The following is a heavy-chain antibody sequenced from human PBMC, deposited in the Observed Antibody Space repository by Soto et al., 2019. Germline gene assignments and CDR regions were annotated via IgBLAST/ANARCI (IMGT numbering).Heavy chain of an antibody. CDR3: ALGVGYYYYGMDV. V-gene: IGHV4-39*01. D-gene: IGHD3-10*01. CDR2: IYYSGST. CDR1: GGSISSSSYY. Sequence: PSETLSLTCTVSGGSISSSSYYWGWIRQPPGKGLGWIGSIYYSGSTYYNPSLKSRVTISVDTSKNQFSLKLSSVTAADTAVYYCALGVGYYYYGMDVWGQGTTVTVSS. J-gene: IGHJ6*02.